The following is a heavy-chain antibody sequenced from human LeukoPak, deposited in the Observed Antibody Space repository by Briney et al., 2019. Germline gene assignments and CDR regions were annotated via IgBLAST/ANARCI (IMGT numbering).Heavy chain of an antibody. CDR3: AKDPNRYDSSIYYCAY. V-gene: IGHV3-30*02. J-gene: IGHJ4*02. Sequence: GGSLRLSCAASGFIFSSYGMHWVRQAPGKGLEWVAFIRYDGSNTYYADSVKGRFTISRDNSKNTLYLHMNRLRAEDTAVYYCAKDPNRYDSSIYYCAYWGQGTLVTVSS. CDR2: IRYDGSNT. D-gene: IGHD3-22*01. CDR1: GFIFSSYG.